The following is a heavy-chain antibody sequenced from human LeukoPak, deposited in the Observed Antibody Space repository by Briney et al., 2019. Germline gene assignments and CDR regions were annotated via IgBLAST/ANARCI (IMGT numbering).Heavy chain of an antibody. D-gene: IGHD3-10*02. V-gene: IGHV4-59*01. Sequence: PSETLSLTCTVSGGSISNYFWSWIRQPPGKGLEWIGYIYYSGSSNYNPSHKSRVTISVDTSKNQFSLNLSSVIAADTAVYYCARTLSTMSFDYWGQGTLVTVSS. CDR1: GGSISNYF. CDR2: IYYSGSS. J-gene: IGHJ4*02. CDR3: ARTLSTMSFDY.